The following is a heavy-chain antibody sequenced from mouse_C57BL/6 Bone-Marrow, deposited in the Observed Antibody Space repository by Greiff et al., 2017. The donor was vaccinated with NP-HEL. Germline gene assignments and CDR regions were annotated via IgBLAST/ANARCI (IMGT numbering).Heavy chain of an antibody. CDR1: GYTFTSYW. J-gene: IGHJ1*03. Sequence: QVQLQQPGAELVKPGASVKLSCKASGYTFTSYWMHWVKQRPGQGLEWIGMIHPNSGSTNYNEKFKSKATLTVDKSSSTAYMQLSSLTSEDSAVYYCSRGLRRRYFDVWGTGTTVTVSS. D-gene: IGHD2-12*01. CDR2: IHPNSGST. V-gene: IGHV1-64*01. CDR3: SRGLRRRYFDV.